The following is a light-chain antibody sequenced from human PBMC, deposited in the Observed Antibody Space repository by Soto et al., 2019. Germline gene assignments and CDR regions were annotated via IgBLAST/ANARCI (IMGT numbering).Light chain of an antibody. Sequence: ENVLTQSPGTLSLSPGERATLSCRASQSLSSSYLAWYQQKPGQAPRLLIYGASSRATGIPDRFSGSGSGTDFTLTISRLEPEDFAVNYCQQFATSPLTFGGGTKVEIK. CDR3: QQFATSPLT. CDR2: GAS. V-gene: IGKV3-20*01. J-gene: IGKJ4*01. CDR1: QSLSSSY.